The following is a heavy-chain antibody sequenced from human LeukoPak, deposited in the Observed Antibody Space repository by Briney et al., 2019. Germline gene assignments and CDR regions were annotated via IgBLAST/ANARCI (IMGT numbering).Heavy chain of an antibody. J-gene: IGHJ4*02. CDR3: AKDSGTMVRGVIDY. CDR1: GFTFSSYW. CDR2: INSDGSST. D-gene: IGHD3-10*01. Sequence: GGSLRLSCAASGFTFSSYWMHWVRQAPGKGLLWVSRINSDGSSTSYADSVKGRFTISRDNSKNTLYLQMNSLRAEDTAVYYCAKDSGTMVRGVIDYWGQGTLVTVSS. V-gene: IGHV3-74*01.